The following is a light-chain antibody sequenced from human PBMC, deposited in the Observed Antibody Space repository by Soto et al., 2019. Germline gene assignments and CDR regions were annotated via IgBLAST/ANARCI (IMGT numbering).Light chain of an antibody. CDR1: QSLLYSSNNKNY. CDR2: WAS. V-gene: IGKV4-1*01. J-gene: IGKJ5*01. CDR3: QQYYSLPIN. Sequence: DIVMTQSPDSLAVPLGERATINCKSSQSLLYSSNNKNYLAWYQQKSGQPPKLIIYWASTRESGVPDRFSGSGSATEFTLTIRSLQAEDVAVYYCQQYYSLPINFGQGTRLEIK.